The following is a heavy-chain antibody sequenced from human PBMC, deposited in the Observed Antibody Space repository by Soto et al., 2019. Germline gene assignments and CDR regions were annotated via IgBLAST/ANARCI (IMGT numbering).Heavy chain of an antibody. CDR2: ISTYSGDT. D-gene: IGHD5-12*01. Sequence: ASVKVSCKASGYTFFTYDISWVRQAPGQGLEWMGWISTYSGDTKYAQKFQGRVTMTTDTSTTTAYLEPRSLRSDDTAVYYCARHHGPTTSENWFDPWGQGTLVTVSS. J-gene: IGHJ5*02. V-gene: IGHV1-18*01. CDR3: ARHHGPTTSENWFDP. CDR1: GYTFFTYD.